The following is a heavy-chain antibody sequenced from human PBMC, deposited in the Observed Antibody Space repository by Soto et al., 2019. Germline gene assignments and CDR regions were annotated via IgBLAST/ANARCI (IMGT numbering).Heavy chain of an antibody. CDR2: ISSGSATI. D-gene: IGHD6-6*01. CDR3: ARDSASYSSSSGSYWYFDL. J-gene: IGHJ2*01. V-gene: IGHV3-48*02. Sequence: EVQLVESGGALVQPGGSLRLSCAASGFTFSSYSMNWVRQAPGKGLEWLSYISSGSATIYYADSVKGRFTISRDNAKNSLYLQLNRLREEDTAVYYCARDSASYSSSSGSYWYFDLWGRGTPVSVSS. CDR1: GFTFSSYS.